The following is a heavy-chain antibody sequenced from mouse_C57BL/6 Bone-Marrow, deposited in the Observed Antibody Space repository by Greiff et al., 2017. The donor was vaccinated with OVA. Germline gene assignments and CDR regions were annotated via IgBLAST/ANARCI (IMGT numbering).Heavy chain of an antibody. Sequence: EVKLVESGPGLAKPSQTLSITCSVTGYSITSDYWNWIRKFPGNKLEYMGYISYSGSTYYNPSLKSRISITRDTSKNQYYLQLNSVTTEDTATYYCARRSSYLLPGYFDVWGTGTTVTVSS. D-gene: IGHD1-1*01. CDR1: GYSITSDY. J-gene: IGHJ1*03. CDR3: ARRSSYLLPGYFDV. V-gene: IGHV3-8*01. CDR2: ISYSGST.